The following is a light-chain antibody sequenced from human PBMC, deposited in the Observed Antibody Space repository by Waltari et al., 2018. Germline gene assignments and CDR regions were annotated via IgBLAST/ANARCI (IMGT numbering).Light chain of an antibody. CDR2: AAS. J-gene: IGKJ1*01. CDR1: QGISSY. Sequence: AIRMTQSPSSLSASTGDRVPITCRASQGISSYLAWYQQKPGKAPKFLIYAASTLQSGVPSRFSGSGSGTDFTLTISCLQSEDFASYYCQQYYSHPPTFGQGTKVE. V-gene: IGKV1-8*01. CDR3: QQYYSHPPT.